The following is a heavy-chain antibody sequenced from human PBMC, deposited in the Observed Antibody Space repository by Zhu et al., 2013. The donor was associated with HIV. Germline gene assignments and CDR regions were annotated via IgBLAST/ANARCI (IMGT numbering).Heavy chain of an antibody. Sequence: QVQLVQSGAGVKKPGASVKVSCKASGYIFIDYYMHWVRQAPGQGLEWMGWINPSSGGTTYAQKFQGRVTMTRDTSISAAHMELSRLRSDDTAVYFCAREDIVVVPADNYFYYYGIDVWGQGTTVTVSS. J-gene: IGHJ6*02. CDR1: GYIFIDYY. V-gene: IGHV1-2*02. CDR2: INPSSGGT. CDR3: AREDIVVVPADNYFYYYGIDV. D-gene: IGHD2-2*01.